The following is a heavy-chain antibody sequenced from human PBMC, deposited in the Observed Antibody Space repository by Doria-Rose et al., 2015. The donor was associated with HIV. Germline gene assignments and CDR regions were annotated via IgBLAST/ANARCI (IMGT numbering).Heavy chain of an antibody. CDR3: ARIKSSRWYHKYYFDF. Sequence: QVQLVQSGPVLVKPTETLTLTCTVSGVSLSSPGMGVSWIRQPPGKALEWLANIFSDDDRSYKTSLKSRPTISRGTSKSQVVLTMTDMDPVDTATYYCARIKSSRWYHKYYFDFWGQGTLVIVSA. V-gene: IGHV2-26*01. J-gene: IGHJ4*02. CDR1: GVSLSSPGMG. CDR2: IFSDDDR. D-gene: IGHD6-13*01.